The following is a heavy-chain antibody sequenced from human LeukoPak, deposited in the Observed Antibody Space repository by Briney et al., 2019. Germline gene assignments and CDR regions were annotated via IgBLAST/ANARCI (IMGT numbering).Heavy chain of an antibody. CDR1: GFTVSTNY. CDR2: IYSGGDT. J-gene: IGHJ4*02. CDR3: ANLTYSSDS. V-gene: IGHV3-66*02. D-gene: IGHD1-14*01. Sequence: GGSLRLSCAASGFTVSTNYMSWVRQPRGGGLEGGSVIYSGGDTYYADSVKARFIISRDNSKNTLYLQMNSLRPEDTAVYYCANLTYSSDSWGQGALVTVSS.